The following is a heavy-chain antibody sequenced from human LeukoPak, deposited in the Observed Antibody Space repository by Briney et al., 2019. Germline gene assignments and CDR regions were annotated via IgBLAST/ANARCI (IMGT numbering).Heavy chain of an antibody. CDR3: ARDSGGSYRVAFDI. D-gene: IGHD1-26*01. V-gene: IGHV3-30*04. Sequence: VGSLRLSCAASGFTFSSYAMNWVRQAPGKGLDWMAVISYDGSNKYYADSVKGRFTISRDNSKNTLYLQMNSLRAEGTAVYYCARDSGGSYRVAFDIWGQGTMVTVSS. CDR1: GFTFSSYA. CDR2: ISYDGSNK. J-gene: IGHJ3*02.